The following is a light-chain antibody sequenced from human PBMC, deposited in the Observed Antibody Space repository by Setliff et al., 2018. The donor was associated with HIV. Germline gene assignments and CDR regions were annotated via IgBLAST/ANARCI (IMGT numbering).Light chain of an antibody. CDR1: SSNIGSNF. CDR2: KNN. J-gene: IGLJ1*01. Sequence: QSVLTQPPSASGTPGQRVTISCSGSSSNIGSNFVYWYQQLPGTAPKLLICKNNQRPSGVPDRFSGSKSGTSASLAISGLRSDDEADYYCATWDDSLNTYVFGTGTKVTVL. CDR3: ATWDDSLNTYV. V-gene: IGLV1-47*01.